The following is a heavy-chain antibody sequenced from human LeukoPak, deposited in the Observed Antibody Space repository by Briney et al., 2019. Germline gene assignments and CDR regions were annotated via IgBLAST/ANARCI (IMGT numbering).Heavy chain of an antibody. V-gene: IGHV3-23*01. D-gene: IGHD6-13*01. CDR1: GFTFSSYA. CDR3: ARIDVAGIAAAVGPYFDY. J-gene: IGHJ4*02. Sequence: GGSLRLSCAASGFTFSSYAMSWVRQAPGKGLEWVSAISGSGGSTYYADSVKGRFTISRDNSKNTLYLQMNSLRAEDTAVYYCARIDVAGIAAAVGPYFDYWGQGTLVTVSS. CDR2: ISGSGGST.